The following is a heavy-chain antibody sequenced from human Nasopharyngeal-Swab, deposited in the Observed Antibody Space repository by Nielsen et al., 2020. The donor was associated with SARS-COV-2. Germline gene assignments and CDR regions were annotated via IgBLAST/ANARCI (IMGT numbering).Heavy chain of an antibody. V-gene: IGHV3-7*01. CDR2: IGQDGSET. Sequence: GGSLRLSCKASGFTFSYYWMAWVRQAPGKGLAWLANIGQDGSETYSVDSVKGRFTILRGNARNSLYLEMNNLRVEDTAVYYCTREAAAGDYWGQGTLVTVSS. CDR1: GFTFSYYW. J-gene: IGHJ4*02. CDR3: TREAAAGDY. D-gene: IGHD6-13*01.